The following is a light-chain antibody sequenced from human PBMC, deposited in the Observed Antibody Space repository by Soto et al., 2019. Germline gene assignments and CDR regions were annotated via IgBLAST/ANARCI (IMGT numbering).Light chain of an antibody. CDR3: QKFDSAPLT. CDR1: QAISHY. CDR2: AAS. V-gene: IGKV1-27*01. Sequence: DIQMTQSPSSLSASVGDRVTITCRASQAISHYLAWYQQKPGKVPKLLIYAASTLQSGVPSRFSCSGSGTDFTLTISSLQPADFATYYCQKFDSAPLTFGGGTKVEIK. J-gene: IGKJ4*01.